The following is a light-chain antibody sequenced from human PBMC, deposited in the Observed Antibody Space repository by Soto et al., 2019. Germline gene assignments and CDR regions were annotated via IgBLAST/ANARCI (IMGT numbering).Light chain of an antibody. Sequence: EIVLTQSPGTLSLSQGERATLSCRASQSVSSTYLAWYQQNPGQAPRLLIYGASSRATGIPDRFSGSGSGTDFTLTISRLEPEVFAVYFCQQYGSSSYTFGQGTKLEIK. CDR1: QSVSSTY. J-gene: IGKJ2*01. CDR2: GAS. V-gene: IGKV3-20*01. CDR3: QQYGSSSYT.